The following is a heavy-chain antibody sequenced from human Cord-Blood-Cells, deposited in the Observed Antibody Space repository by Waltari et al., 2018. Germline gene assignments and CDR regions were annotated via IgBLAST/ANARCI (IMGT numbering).Heavy chain of an antibody. V-gene: IGHV3-33*01. D-gene: IGHD5-12*01. Sequence: QVQLVESGGGVVQPGRSLRLSCAASGSTFSSYGMHWVRQAPGKGLEWVAVIWYDGSNKYYADSVKGRFTISRDNSKNTLYLQMNSLRAEDTAVYYCARGYSGYDPYYFDYWGQGTLVTVSS. CDR1: GSTFSSYG. CDR2: IWYDGSNK. CDR3: ARGYSGYDPYYFDY. J-gene: IGHJ4*02.